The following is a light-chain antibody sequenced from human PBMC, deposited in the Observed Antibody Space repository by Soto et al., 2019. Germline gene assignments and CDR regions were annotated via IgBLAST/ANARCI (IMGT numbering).Light chain of an antibody. V-gene: IGKV1-9*01. Sequence: DIQLTQSPSFLSASVGARVTITCRASQGISSYLAWYQQKPGKAPKLLLYAASTLQSGVPSRFSGSGSGTEFTHTISSLQPEDSATYYCQQLNSYSGYFFGPGTKVDIK. CDR2: AAS. J-gene: IGKJ3*01. CDR1: QGISSY. CDR3: QQLNSYSGYF.